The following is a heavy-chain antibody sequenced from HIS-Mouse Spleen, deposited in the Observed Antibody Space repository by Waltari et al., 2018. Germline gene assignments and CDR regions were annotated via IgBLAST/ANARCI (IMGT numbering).Heavy chain of an antibody. CDR1: GGSISSSSYS. V-gene: IGHV4-39*07. Sequence: QLQLQESGPGLVKPSETLSLTCTVSGGSISSSSYSWGWLRQPPGKGLEWIGCIYYSGSTYYNPSLKSRVTISVDTSKNQFSLKLSSVTAADTAVYYCARDPETGYYFDYWGQGTLDTVSS. CDR3: ARDPETGYYFDY. CDR2: IYYSGST. J-gene: IGHJ4*02.